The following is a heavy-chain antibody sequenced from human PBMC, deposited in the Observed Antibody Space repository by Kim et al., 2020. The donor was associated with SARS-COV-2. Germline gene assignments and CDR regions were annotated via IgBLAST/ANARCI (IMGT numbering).Heavy chain of an antibody. CDR2: ISWNSGSI. D-gene: IGHD3-10*01. J-gene: IGHJ4*02. Sequence: GGSLRLSCAASGFTFDDYAMHWVRQAPGKGLEWVSGISWNSGSIGYADSVKGRFTISRDNAKNSLYLQMNSLRAEDTALYYCARTNHGSGSYMGDYFDYWGQGTLVTVSS. V-gene: IGHV3-9*01. CDR1: GFTFDDYA. CDR3: ARTNHGSGSYMGDYFDY.